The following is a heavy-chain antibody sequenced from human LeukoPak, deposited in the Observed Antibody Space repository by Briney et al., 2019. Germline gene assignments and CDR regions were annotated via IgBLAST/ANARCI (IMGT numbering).Heavy chain of an antibody. CDR3: AKVNLAAADTGWFDP. CDR2: ISGSGGNT. CDR1: GFTFSSYA. V-gene: IGHV3-23*01. J-gene: IGHJ5*02. D-gene: IGHD6-13*01. Sequence: GGSLRLSCAASGFTFSSYAMSWVRQAPGKGLEWVSAISGSGGNTYYADSVKGRFTISRDNSKNTLYLQMNSLRAEDTAVYYCAKVNLAAADTGWFDPWGQGTLVTVSS.